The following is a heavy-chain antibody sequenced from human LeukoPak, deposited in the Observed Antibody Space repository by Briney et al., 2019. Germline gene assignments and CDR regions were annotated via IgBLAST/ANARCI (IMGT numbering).Heavy chain of an antibody. D-gene: IGHD4-17*01. V-gene: IGHV3-21*01. CDR2: SSSSYI. Sequence: SSSSYIYYADSVKGRFTISRDDAKNSLYLQMNSLRAEDTAVYYCARDPSPTVTTAYNWFDPWGQGTLVTVSS. J-gene: IGHJ5*02. CDR3: ARDPSPTVTTAYNWFDP.